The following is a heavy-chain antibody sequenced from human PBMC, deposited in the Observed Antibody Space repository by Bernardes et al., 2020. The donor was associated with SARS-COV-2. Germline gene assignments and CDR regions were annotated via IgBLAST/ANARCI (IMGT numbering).Heavy chain of an antibody. CDR3: ARGYSSGWYVDY. D-gene: IGHD6-19*01. V-gene: IGHV4-4*07. CDR2: IYTSGST. CDR1: GGSISSYY. J-gene: IGHJ4*02. Sequence: SETLSLTRTVSGGSISSYYWSWIRQPAGKGLEWIGRIYTSGSTNYNPSLKSRVTMSVDTSKNQFSLKLSSVTAADTAVYYCARGYSSGWYVDYWGQGTLVTVSS.